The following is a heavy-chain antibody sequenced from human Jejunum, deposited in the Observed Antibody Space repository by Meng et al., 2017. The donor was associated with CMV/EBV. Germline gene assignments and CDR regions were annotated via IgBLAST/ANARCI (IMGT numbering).Heavy chain of an antibody. CDR2: MSQDGSET. CDR1: W. Sequence: WMSWVRQAPGKGLEWVANMSQDGSETYYVESVRGRFSISRDNAKNSLYLQMSSLRAEDTAVYFCARGGITVFGVVIIDYYGMDVWGQGTTVTVSS. V-gene: IGHV3-7*01. D-gene: IGHD3-3*01. CDR3: ARGGITVFGVVIIDYYGMDV. J-gene: IGHJ6*02.